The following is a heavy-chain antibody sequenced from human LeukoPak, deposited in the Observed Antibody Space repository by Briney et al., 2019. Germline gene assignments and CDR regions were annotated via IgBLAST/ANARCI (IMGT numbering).Heavy chain of an antibody. Sequence: SVKVSCKASGGTFSSCAISWVRQAPGQGLEWMGRIIPIFGTANYAQKFQGRVTITTDESTSTAYMELSSLRSEDTAVYYCAREYSSSAKGDYYYYMDVWGKGTTVTVSS. J-gene: IGHJ6*03. CDR2: IIPIFGTA. CDR3: AREYSSSAKGDYYYYMDV. CDR1: GGTFSSCA. D-gene: IGHD6-6*01. V-gene: IGHV1-69*05.